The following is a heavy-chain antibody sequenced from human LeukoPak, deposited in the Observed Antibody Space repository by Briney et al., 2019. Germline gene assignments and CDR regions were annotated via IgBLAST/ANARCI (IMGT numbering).Heavy chain of an antibody. Sequence: PGGSLRLSCAASGITFSSYAMSWVRQAPGKGLEWVSAISGSGGSTYYADSVKGRFTISRDNSKNTLYLQMIGLRAEDTAVYYCAKGGGWNFYQMDVWGQGTTVTVSS. J-gene: IGHJ6*02. CDR2: ISGSGGST. D-gene: IGHD1-7*01. CDR1: GITFSSYA. V-gene: IGHV3-23*01. CDR3: AKGGGWNFYQMDV.